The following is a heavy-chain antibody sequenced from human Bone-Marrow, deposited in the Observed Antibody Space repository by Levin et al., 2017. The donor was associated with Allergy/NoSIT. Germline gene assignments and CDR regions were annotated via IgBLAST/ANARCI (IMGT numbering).Heavy chain of an antibody. CDR2: ISGSGGST. D-gene: IGHD6-19*01. CDR1: GFTFSSYA. J-gene: IGHJ4*02. CDR3: AKDLSTSGWFSEYYFDY. Sequence: GGSLRLSCAASGFTFSSYAMSWVRQAPGKGLEWVSAISGSGGSTYYADSVKGRFTISRDNAKNTLYLQMSSLRAEDTAVYYCAKDLSTSGWFSEYYFDYWGQGTLVTVSS. V-gene: IGHV3-23*01.